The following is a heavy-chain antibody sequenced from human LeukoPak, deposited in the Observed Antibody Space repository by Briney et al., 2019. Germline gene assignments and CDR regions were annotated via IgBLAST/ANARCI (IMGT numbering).Heavy chain of an antibody. V-gene: IGHV1-18*01. CDR3: AREPQRITIFGVVTPFDY. CDR1: GYTFTSYG. CDR2: ISAYNGNT. J-gene: IGHJ4*02. Sequence: ASVKVSCKASGYTFTSYGISWVRQAPGQGLEWMGWISAYNGNTNYAQKLQGRVTMTTDTSTSTAYMELRSLRSDDTAVYYCAREPQRITIFGVVTPFDYWGQGTLVTVSS. D-gene: IGHD3-3*01.